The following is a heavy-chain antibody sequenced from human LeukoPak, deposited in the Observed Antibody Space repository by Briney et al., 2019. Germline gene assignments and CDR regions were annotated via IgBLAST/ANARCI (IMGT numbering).Heavy chain of an antibody. CDR1: GYTFTNYY. J-gene: IGHJ4*02. D-gene: IGHD5-12*01. V-gene: IGHV1-46*01. Sequence: ASVKVSCKTSGYTFTNYYVHWVRQAPGQGPEWMGIINPRGGSINHAQKFQGRVTMTRDTSTSTVYMELSSLRSEDTAVYYCARGQEVRYSDYEGDPLDYWGQGTLVTVSS. CDR3: ARGQEVRYSDYEGDPLDY. CDR2: INPRGGSI.